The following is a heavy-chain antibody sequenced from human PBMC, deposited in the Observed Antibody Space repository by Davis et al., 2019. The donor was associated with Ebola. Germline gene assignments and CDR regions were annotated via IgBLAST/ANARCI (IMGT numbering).Heavy chain of an antibody. CDR3: AKDTSNIWFDI. CDR1: GFTFRSYG. V-gene: IGHV3-23*01. Sequence: GESLKISCAASGFTFRSYGMHWARQAPGKGLEWVSTLGTSADTYYADSVKGRFTISRDNSRNTLYLQMNGLRVEDTAIYYCAKDTSNIWFDIWGQGTNVTVSS. CDR2: LGTSADT. D-gene: IGHD1-26*01. J-gene: IGHJ3*02.